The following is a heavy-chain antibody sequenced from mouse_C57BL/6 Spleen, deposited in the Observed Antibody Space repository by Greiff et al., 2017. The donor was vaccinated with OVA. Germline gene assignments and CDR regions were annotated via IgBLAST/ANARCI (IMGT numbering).Heavy chain of an antibody. J-gene: IGHJ2*01. CDR2: IYPGSGNT. D-gene: IGHD2-4*01. Sequence: QVQLQQSGAELVRPGASVKLSCKASGYTFTDYYINWVKQRPGQGLEWIARIYPGSGNTYYNEKFKGKATLTAEKSSSTAYMQLSSLTSEDSAVYFCARDDSGGFDYGGQGTTLTVSS. V-gene: IGHV1-76*01. CDR1: GYTFTDYY. CDR3: ARDDSGGFDY.